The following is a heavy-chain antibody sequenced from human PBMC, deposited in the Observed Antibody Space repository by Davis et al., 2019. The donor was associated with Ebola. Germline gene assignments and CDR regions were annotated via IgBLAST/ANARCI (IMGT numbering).Heavy chain of an antibody. V-gene: IGHV3-74*01. CDR3: ARDLVVLRFLEDQMNYYYYGMDV. D-gene: IGHD3-3*01. CDR1: GFTFSSYW. Sequence: PGGSLRLSCAVSGFTFSSYWMHWVRQAPGKGLVWVSRINSDGSSTSYADSVKGRFTISRDNAKNTLYLQMNSLRAEDTAVYYCARDLVVLRFLEDQMNYYYYGMDVWGQGTTVTVSS. CDR2: INSDGSST. J-gene: IGHJ6*02.